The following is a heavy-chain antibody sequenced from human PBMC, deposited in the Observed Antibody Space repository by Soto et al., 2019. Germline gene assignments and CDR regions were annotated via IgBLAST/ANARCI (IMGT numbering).Heavy chain of an antibody. J-gene: IGHJ6*02. D-gene: IGHD6-6*01. V-gene: IGHV1-46*01. CDR1: GYSFTSSY. Sequence: ASVKVSCKASGYSFTSSYMHWLRQAPGQGPEWMGMINPNDGTTTNAERFQGRVTMTTETSTTSVYMELSSLRSEDTAVYYCAKGFVSGQLPNHYYYGVDVWGRRTTVAVAS. CDR2: INPNDGTT. CDR3: AKGFVSGQLPNHYYYGVDV.